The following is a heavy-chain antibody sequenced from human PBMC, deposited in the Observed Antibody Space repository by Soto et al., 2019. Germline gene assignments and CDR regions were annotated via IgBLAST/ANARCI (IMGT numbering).Heavy chain of an antibody. Sequence: ASVKVSCKVSGYTLTELSMHWVRQAPGKGLERMGGFDPEDGETIYAQKFQGRVTMTEDASTDTAYMELSSLRSEDTAVYYCATEFRYYDSSGYYQNWGQGTLVTVSS. CDR3: ATEFRYYDSSGYYQN. CDR2: FDPEDGET. D-gene: IGHD3-22*01. V-gene: IGHV1-24*01. CDR1: GYTLTELS. J-gene: IGHJ4*02.